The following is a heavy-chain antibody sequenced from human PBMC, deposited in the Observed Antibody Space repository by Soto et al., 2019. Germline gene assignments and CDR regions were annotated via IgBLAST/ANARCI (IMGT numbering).Heavy chain of an antibody. V-gene: IGHV3-33*01. D-gene: IGHD1-26*01. CDR2: IYYDGDKT. Sequence: QVELVESGGGVVQPGRSLRLSCAASGFSFGSYVMNWVRQAPGKGLECVAVIYYDGDKTYYADSVKGRFTISRDNSNSTLYLQMNSPRAEDTAIYYCARGAGATDYFDYWGQGALVTVSS. J-gene: IGHJ4*02. CDR3: ARGAGATDYFDY. CDR1: GFSFGSYV.